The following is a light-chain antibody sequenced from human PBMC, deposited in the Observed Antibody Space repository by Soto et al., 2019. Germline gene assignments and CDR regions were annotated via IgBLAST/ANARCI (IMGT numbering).Light chain of an antibody. CDR1: SSNIGAGYD. J-gene: IGLJ2*01. CDR2: GNS. Sequence: QLVLTQPPSVSGAPGQRVTISCTGSSSNIGAGYDVHWYQQVQGTAPKLLIYGNSNRPSGVPDRFSGSKSGTSASLAITGLQAEDEADYCCQSYDSSLTGHVVFGGGTKLTVL. CDR3: QSYDSSLTGHVV. V-gene: IGLV1-40*01.